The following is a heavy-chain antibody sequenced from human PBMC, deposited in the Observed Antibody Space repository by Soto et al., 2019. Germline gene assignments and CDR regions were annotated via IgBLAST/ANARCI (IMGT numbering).Heavy chain of an antibody. Sequence: QVQLQESGPGLVKPSQTLSLTCTVSGGSISSGGYYWSWIRQHPGKGLEWIGYIYYSGSTYYNPSLKRRVTISVDTSKNQFSLKMSSVTAADTAVYYCASTTTVTTFARTPDAFDIWGQGTMVTVSS. J-gene: IGHJ3*02. CDR3: ASTTTVTTFARTPDAFDI. CDR1: GGSISSGGYY. V-gene: IGHV4-31*03. D-gene: IGHD4-17*01. CDR2: IYYSGST.